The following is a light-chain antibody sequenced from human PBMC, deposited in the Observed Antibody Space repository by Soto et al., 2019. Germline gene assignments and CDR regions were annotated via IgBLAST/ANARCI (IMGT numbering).Light chain of an antibody. V-gene: IGKV3-20*01. CDR2: GAS. CDR1: QSVSSSY. CDR3: QQYGSAAYT. Sequence: EIVLTQSPGTLSLSPGERATLSCRASQSVSSSYFAWYQQKHGQAPRLLIYGASSSATGIPDRFSGSVSETDFSLTISRVEPEDFAVYYWQQYGSAAYTFGQGTKLEIK. J-gene: IGKJ2*01.